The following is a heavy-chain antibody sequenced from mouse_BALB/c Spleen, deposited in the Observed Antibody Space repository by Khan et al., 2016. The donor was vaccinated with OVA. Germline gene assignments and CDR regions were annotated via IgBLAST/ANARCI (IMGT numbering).Heavy chain of an antibody. Sequence: QIQLVQSGPELKKPGETVKISCKASGYTFTNYGMNWVKQAPGKGLKWIGWINTYTGEPTYTDDFKGRFAFSLETSASTAYLQINNLKNEDMATYFCARGASYWYFDVWGAGTTVTVSS. V-gene: IGHV9-1*02. CDR2: INTYTGEP. J-gene: IGHJ1*01. CDR3: ARGASYWYFDV. CDR1: GYTFTNYG.